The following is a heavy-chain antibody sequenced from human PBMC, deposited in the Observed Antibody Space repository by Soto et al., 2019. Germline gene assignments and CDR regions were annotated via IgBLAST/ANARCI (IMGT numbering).Heavy chain of an antibody. CDR3: AKDRGGDCSDDACYFGGDY. Sequence: AGGSLRLSCAASGFTFRFYGMHWVRQPPGKGLECVAVISHDGSNAFYADSVKGRFTISRDNSKNMLYLQMNSLKPEDTAVYYCAKDRGGDCSDDACYFGGDYWGRGNLVTVSS. CDR2: ISHDGSNA. CDR1: GFTFRFYG. V-gene: IGHV3-30*18. D-gene: IGHD2-15*01. J-gene: IGHJ4*02.